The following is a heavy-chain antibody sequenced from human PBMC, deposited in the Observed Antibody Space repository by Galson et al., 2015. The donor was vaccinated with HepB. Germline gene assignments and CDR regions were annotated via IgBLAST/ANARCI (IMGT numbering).Heavy chain of an antibody. V-gene: IGHV1-69*13. CDR3: ARTPGPYSEIFDY. CDR1: GGTFSSYA. Sequence: SVTVSCKASGGTFSSYAISWVRQAPGQGLEWMGGIIPIFGIANYAQKFQGRVTITADESTSTAYMELSSLRSEDTAVYYCARTPGPYSEIFDYWGQGTLVTVSS. D-gene: IGHD2-21*01. CDR2: IIPIFGIA. J-gene: IGHJ4*02.